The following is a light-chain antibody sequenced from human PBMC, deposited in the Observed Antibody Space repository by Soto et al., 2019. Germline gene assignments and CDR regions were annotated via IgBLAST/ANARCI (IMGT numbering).Light chain of an antibody. CDR1: QSININ. V-gene: IGKV1-39*01. CDR2: AAS. J-gene: IGKJ2*01. CDR3: QQSYSTPHT. Sequence: DIQMTQSPSSLSASVGDRVTISCRASQSININLNWYQRRPGKAPKLLIYAASSLQSGVPSRFSGSGSGTDGTLTISSLQPEDIATYYCQQSYSTPHTFGQGTKLEIK.